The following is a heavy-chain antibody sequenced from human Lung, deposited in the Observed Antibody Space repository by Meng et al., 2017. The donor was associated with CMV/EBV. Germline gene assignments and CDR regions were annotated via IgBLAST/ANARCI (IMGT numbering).Heavy chain of an antibody. V-gene: IGHV6-1*01. CDR3: ARGINGGCGD. CDR1: GDIVSSNSAA. J-gene: IGHJ4*02. D-gene: IGHD4-23*01. Sequence: VQLYRSGPGLVKPSQNVSLTCAISGDIVSSNSAAWHWIRQSPSRGLEWLGRTYYRSKWYHEYAVSVKSRITISPDTPKNQFSLQLNSMTPEDTAVYYCARGINGGCGDWGQGTLVTVSS. CDR2: TYYRSKWYH.